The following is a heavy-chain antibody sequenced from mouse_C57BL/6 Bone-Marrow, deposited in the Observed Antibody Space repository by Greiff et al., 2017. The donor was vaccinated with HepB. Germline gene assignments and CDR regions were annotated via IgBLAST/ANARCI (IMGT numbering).Heavy chain of an antibody. D-gene: IGHD2-3*01. V-gene: IGHV1-81*01. J-gene: IGHJ2*01. CDR2: IYPRSGNT. CDR3: ARYDGYFYYFDY. Sequence: QVQLQQSGAELARPGASVKLSCEASGYTFTSYGISWVKQRTGQGLEWIGEIYPRSGNTYYNEKFKGKATLTADKSSSTAYMELRSLTSEDSAVYFCARYDGYFYYFDYWGQGTTLTVSS. CDR1: GYTFTSYG.